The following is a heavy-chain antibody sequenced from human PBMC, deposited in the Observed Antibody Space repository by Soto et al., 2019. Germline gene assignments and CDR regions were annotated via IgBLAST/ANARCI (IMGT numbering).Heavy chain of an antibody. Sequence: GASVKVSCKASGGTFSSYAISWVRQAPGQGLEWMGGIIPIFGTANYAQKFLGRVTITADESTSTAYMELSSLRSEDTAAYYCARSGADYGSIVFDYWGQGTLVTVSS. V-gene: IGHV1-69*13. D-gene: IGHD3-10*01. CDR1: GGTFSSYA. J-gene: IGHJ4*02. CDR2: IIPIFGTA. CDR3: ARSGADYGSIVFDY.